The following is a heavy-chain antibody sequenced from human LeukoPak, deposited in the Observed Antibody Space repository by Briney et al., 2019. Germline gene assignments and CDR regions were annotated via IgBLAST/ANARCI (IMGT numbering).Heavy chain of an antibody. V-gene: IGHV4-38-2*02. J-gene: IGHJ3*02. Sequence: PSETLSLTCTVSGYSNSSGYYWGWIRRPPGKGLEWIGSIYHSGSTYYNPSLKSRVTISVDTSKNQFSLKLSSVTAADTAVYYCARVSPYVVPAAIPCAFDIWGQGTMVTISS. CDR2: IYHSGST. CDR1: GYSNSSGYY. D-gene: IGHD2-2*02. CDR3: ARVSPYVVPAAIPCAFDI.